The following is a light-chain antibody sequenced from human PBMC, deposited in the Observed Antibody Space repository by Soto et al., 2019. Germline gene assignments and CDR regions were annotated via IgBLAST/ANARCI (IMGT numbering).Light chain of an antibody. V-gene: IGKV1-5*01. CDR1: QTISSW. CDR3: QQYNTFWT. J-gene: IGKJ1*01. Sequence: DIQMTQSPSTLSASVGDRVTITCRASQTISSWLAWYQQKPGKAPTLLIYDVSSLESGVPSRFSGSGSGTEFTLTISSLQPDDSATYYCQQYNTFWTFGQGTKVDIK. CDR2: DVS.